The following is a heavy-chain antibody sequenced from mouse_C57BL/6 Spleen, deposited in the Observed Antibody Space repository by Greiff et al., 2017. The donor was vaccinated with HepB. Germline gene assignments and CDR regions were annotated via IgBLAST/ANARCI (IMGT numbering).Heavy chain of an antibody. D-gene: IGHD1-1*01. Sequence: QIQLQQPGAELVKPGASVKLSCKASGYTFTSYWMHWVKQRPGRGLEWIGRIDPNSGGTKYNEKFKSKATLTVDKPSSTAYMQLSSLTSEDSAVYDCARSRDDYYGRDGFAYWGQGTLVTVSA. CDR2: IDPNSGGT. CDR1: GYTFTSYW. CDR3: ARSRDDYYGRDGFAY. J-gene: IGHJ3*01. V-gene: IGHV1-72*01.